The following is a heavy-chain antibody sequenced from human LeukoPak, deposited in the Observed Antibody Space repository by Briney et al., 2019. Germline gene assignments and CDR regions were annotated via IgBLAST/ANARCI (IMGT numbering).Heavy chain of an antibody. CDR3: AKDTRMGDY. V-gene: IGHV3-9*01. CDR1: GFTFDDYA. J-gene: IGHJ4*02. CDR2: ISWNSGSI. Sequence: PGGSLRLSCAASGFTFDDYAMHWVRQAPGKGLEWVSGISWNSGSIGYADSVKGRFTISRDNAKNSLYLLMNSLRAEDTALYYCAKDTRMGDYWGQGTLVTVSS.